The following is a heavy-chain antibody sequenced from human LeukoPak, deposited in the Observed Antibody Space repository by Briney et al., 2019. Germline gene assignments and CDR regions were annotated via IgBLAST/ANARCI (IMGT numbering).Heavy chain of an antibody. D-gene: IGHD5-18*01. J-gene: IGHJ3*02. CDR1: GYTFTSYD. V-gene: IGHV1-8*01. CDR3: ARDLVRRGIQLWLGAFDI. CDR2: MNPNSGNT. Sequence: ASVKVSCKASGYTFTSYDINWVRQATGQGLEWMGWMNPNSGNTGYAQKFQGRVTMTRNTSISTAYMELSSLRSEDTAVYYCARDLVRRGIQLWLGAFDIWGQGTMVTVSS.